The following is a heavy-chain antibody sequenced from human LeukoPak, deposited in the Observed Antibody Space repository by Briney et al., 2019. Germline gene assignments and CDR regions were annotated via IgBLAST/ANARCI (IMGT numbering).Heavy chain of an antibody. Sequence: GGSLRLSCAASGFTFSSYSMTWVRKAPGEGLEWVSSISSGSGYIYYADSVKGRFTISRDNAKNSLYLQMNSLRPEDTALYYCARLSQIGYWGQGTLVTVSS. J-gene: IGHJ4*02. CDR3: ARLSQIGY. CDR2: ISSGSGYI. CDR1: GFTFSSYS. V-gene: IGHV3-21*01.